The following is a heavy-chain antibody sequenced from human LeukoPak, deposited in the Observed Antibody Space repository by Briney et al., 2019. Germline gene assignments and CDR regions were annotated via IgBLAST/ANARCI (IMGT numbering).Heavy chain of an antibody. CDR1: GGSFSGYY. J-gene: IGHJ4*02. Sequence: SETLSLTCAVYGGSFSGYYWSWIRQPPGKGLEWIGEISHSGSTNYNPSLKSRVTISVDTSKNQFSLKLSSVTAADTAVYYCASIGVVPAAINYWGQGTLVTVSS. D-gene: IGHD2-2*02. V-gene: IGHV4-34*01. CDR3: ASIGVVPAAINY. CDR2: ISHSGST.